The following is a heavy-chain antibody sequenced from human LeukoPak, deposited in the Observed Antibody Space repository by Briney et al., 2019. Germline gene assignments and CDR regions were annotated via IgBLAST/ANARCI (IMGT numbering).Heavy chain of an antibody. J-gene: IGHJ4*02. CDR2: IYTSGRT. Sequence: SETLSLTCTVSGGSISSGSYYWSWIRQPAGKGLEWIGRIYTSGRTNYNPSLKSRATISVDTSKNRFSLKLSSVTAADTAVYYCARGGGRVGASFDYWGQGTLVTVSS. CDR1: GGSISSGSYY. D-gene: IGHD1-26*01. V-gene: IGHV4-61*02. CDR3: ARGGGRVGASFDY.